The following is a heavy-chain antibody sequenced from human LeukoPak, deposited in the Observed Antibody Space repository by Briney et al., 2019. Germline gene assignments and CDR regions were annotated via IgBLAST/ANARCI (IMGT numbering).Heavy chain of an antibody. Sequence: PSGTLSLTCAVSGGSISSNNWWSWVRQPPGKGLEWIGEIYHSGNTNYNPSLKSRDTISVDKSNNQFSLKLSSVTAADTAVYYCERLWGYDGYAPYGMDVWGQGTTVTVSS. V-gene: IGHV4-4*02. D-gene: IGHD5-12*01. CDR1: GGSISSNNW. J-gene: IGHJ6*02. CDR3: ERLWGYDGYAPYGMDV. CDR2: IYHSGNT.